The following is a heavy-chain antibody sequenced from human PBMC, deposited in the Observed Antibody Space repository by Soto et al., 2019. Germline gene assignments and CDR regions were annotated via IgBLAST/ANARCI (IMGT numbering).Heavy chain of an antibody. J-gene: IGHJ3*02. CDR2: IYSNGNT. CDR3: ARETLRDAIDI. CDR1: GFTVSTNY. V-gene: IGHV3-53*01. Sequence: PGGSLRLSCAASGFTVSTNYRTWVRQTPGKGLEWVSIIYSNGNTYYADSVKGRFTISRDNSKNTLYLQMNSLRVDDTAVYYCARETLRDAIDIWGQGTMVTVSS.